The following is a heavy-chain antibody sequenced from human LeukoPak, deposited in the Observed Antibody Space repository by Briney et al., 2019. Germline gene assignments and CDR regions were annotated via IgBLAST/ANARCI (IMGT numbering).Heavy chain of an antibody. CDR3: ARDRGNYCGGDCYSNY. Sequence: KPGGSLRLSCAASGFTFSSYSMNWVRQAPGKGLEWVSSISSSSSYIYYADPVKGRFTISRDNAKNSLYLQMNSLRAEDTAVYYCARDRGNYCGGDCYSNYWGQGTLVTVSS. CDR2: ISSSSSYI. J-gene: IGHJ4*02. D-gene: IGHD2-21*01. V-gene: IGHV3-21*01. CDR1: GFTFSSYS.